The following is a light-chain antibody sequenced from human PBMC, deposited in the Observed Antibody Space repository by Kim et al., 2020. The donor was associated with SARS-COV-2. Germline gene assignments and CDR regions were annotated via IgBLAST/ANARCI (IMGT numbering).Light chain of an antibody. CDR1: QSVSSN. J-gene: IGKJ2*01. CDR2: GAS. Sequence: EIVITQSPATLSVSPGERATLSCRASQSVSSNLAWYQQKPGQAPRLLIYGASTRATGIPARFSGSGSGTEFTLTISSLQSEDFAVYYCQQYNNWPPSYTFGQGTKLEI. CDR3: QQYNNWPPSYT. V-gene: IGKV3-15*01.